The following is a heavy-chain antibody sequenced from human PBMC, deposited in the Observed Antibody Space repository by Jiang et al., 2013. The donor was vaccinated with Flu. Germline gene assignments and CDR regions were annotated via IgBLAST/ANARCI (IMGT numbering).Heavy chain of an antibody. Sequence: KYYVDSVKGRFTISRDNAKNSLYLQMNSLRAEDTAVYYCAREALGGGGDNKWILYYYYYGMDVWGQGTTVTVSS. J-gene: IGHJ6*02. CDR2: K. CDR3: AREALGGGGDNKWILYYYYYGMDV. V-gene: IGHV3-7*01. D-gene: IGHD5-18*01.